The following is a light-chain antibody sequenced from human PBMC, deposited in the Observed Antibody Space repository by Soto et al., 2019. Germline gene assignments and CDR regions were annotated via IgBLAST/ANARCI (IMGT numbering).Light chain of an antibody. CDR2: KAS. J-gene: IGKJ1*01. CDR3: QQYNGYSQT. CDR1: QSISSW. Sequence: DIQMTQSPSTLSASVGDRVTITCRASQSISSWLAWYQQKPGKTPKVLIYKASSLESGVTSRFSGSGSGTEFTLTISSLEPDDFATYDCQQYNGYSQTFGQGTKVEIK. V-gene: IGKV1-5*03.